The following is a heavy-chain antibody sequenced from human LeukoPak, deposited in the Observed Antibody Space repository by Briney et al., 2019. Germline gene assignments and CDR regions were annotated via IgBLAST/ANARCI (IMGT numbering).Heavy chain of an antibody. Sequence: SETLSLTCTVSGGSISSYYWGWIRQPPGKGLEWIGYIYYSGRTNYNPSLKSRVTISVDTSKNQFSLKLSSVTAADTAVYYCARGYCSGGTCYGYFDLWGRGTLVTVSS. CDR2: IYYSGRT. D-gene: IGHD2-15*01. V-gene: IGHV4-59*08. CDR3: ARGYCSGGTCYGYFDL. CDR1: GGSISSYY. J-gene: IGHJ2*01.